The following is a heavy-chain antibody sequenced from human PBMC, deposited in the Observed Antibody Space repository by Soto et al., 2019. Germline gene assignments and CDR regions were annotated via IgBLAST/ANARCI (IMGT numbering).Heavy chain of an antibody. V-gene: IGHV3-48*01. D-gene: IGHD6-13*01. J-gene: IGHJ4*02. Sequence: EVQLVESGGGLVPPGGSLSLSCAASGFTFSSYGMNWVRQAPGKGLEWVSYISISSTNIHYADSVKGRFTISRDNAKNSLYLQMNGLGAEDTAVYYCARGAAGNAYYWGQGILVTVSS. CDR2: ISISSTNI. CDR3: ARGAAGNAYY. CDR1: GFTFSSYG.